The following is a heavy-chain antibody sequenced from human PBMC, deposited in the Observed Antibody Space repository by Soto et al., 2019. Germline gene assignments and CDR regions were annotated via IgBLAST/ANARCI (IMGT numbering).Heavy chain of an antibody. V-gene: IGHV3-33*01. Sequence: HPGGSLRLSCAASGFTFSSYGMHWVRQAPGKGLEWVAVIWYDGSNKYYADSVKGRFTISRDNSKNTLYLQMNSLRAEDTAVYYCARWGFFGGNYRRYYGMDVWGQGTTVTVSS. J-gene: IGHJ6*02. CDR3: ARWGFFGGNYRRYYGMDV. D-gene: IGHD2-21*02. CDR2: IWYDGSNK. CDR1: GFTFSSYG.